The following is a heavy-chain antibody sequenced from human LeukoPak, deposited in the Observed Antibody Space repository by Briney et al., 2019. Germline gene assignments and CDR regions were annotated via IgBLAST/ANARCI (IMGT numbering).Heavy chain of an antibody. CDR1: GFTFSSYA. CDR3: ATTTVCFAECDAFDV. CDR2: ISGSGGST. V-gene: IGHV3-23*01. J-gene: IGHJ3*01. D-gene: IGHD1-1*01. Sequence: GGSLRLSCVASGFTFSSYAMSWVRQAPGKGLEWVSAISGSGGSTYYADSVKGRFTISRDNSKNTLYLQMNSLRVEDTAVYYCATTTVCFAECDAFDVWGQGTLVTVSS.